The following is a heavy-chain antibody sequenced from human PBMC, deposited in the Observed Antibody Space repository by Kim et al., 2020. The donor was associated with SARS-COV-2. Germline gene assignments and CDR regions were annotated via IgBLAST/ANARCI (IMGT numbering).Heavy chain of an antibody. J-gene: IGHJ6*02. Sequence: SVKVSCKASGGTFSSYAISWVRQAPGQGLEWMGGIIPIFGTANYAQKFQGRVTITADESTSTAYMELSSLRSEDTAVYYCAGEGDILTGETGRDYYYGMDVWGQGTTVTVSS. CDR3: AGEGDILTGETGRDYYYGMDV. CDR1: GGTFSSYA. V-gene: IGHV1-69*13. CDR2: IIPIFGTA. D-gene: IGHD3-9*01.